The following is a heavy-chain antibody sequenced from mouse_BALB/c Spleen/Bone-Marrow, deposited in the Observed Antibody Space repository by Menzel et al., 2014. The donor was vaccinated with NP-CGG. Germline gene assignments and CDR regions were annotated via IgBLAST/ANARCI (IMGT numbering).Heavy chain of an antibody. J-gene: IGHJ4*01. V-gene: IGHV1-80*01. Sequence: QVQLKEFGAELVRPGSSVKISCESSGYSFSNYWMNWMKQRPGQGLEWIGQIYPGDGDTNYNGKFKGKATLTADKSSSTAYMQLSSLTSEDSAVYFCASRGDYSYAMDYWGQGTSVTVSS. CDR2: IYPGDGDT. D-gene: IGHD1-1*01. CDR3: ASRGDYSYAMDY. CDR1: GYSFSNYW.